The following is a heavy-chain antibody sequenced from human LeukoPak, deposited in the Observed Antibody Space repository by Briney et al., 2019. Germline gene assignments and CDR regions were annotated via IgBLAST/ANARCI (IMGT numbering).Heavy chain of an antibody. D-gene: IGHD1-26*01. V-gene: IGHV1-2*02. CDR2: INPNSGGT. J-gene: IGHJ4*02. CDR3: ARDVDLRVGATTDY. CDR1: GYTFTGYY. Sequence: GASVKVSCKASGYTFTGYYMHWVRQAPGQGLEWTGWINPNSGGTNYAQKFQGRVTMTRDTSISTAYMELSRLRSDDTAVYYCARDVDLRVGATTDYWGQGTLVTVSS.